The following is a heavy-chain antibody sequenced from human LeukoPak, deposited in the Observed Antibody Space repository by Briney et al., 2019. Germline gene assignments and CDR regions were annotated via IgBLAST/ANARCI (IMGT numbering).Heavy chain of an antibody. CDR1: GGSISSYY. V-gene: IGHV4-4*07. D-gene: IGHD2-21*02. J-gene: IGHJ4*02. Sequence: SETLSLTCTVSGGSISSYYWSWIRQPAGKGLERIGRIYTSGSTNYNPSLKSRVTMSVDTSKNQFSLKLSSVTAADTAAYYCASAYLAYCGGDCVGYFDYWGQGTLVTVSS. CDR3: ASAYLAYCGGDCVGYFDY. CDR2: IYTSGST.